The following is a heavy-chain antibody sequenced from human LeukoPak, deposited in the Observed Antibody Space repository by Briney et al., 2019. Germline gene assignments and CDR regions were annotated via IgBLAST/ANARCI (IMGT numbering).Heavy chain of an antibody. CDR3: ANYCSSSSCHIRRAFDI. D-gene: IGHD2-2*02. Sequence: TLSLTCTVSGGSISSGGYYWSWIRQPPGKGLEWIGYIYHSGSTYYNPSLKSRVTISVDRSKNQFSLKLSSVTAADTAVYYCANYCSSSSCHIRRAFDIWGQGTMVAVSS. CDR1: GGSISSGGYY. V-gene: IGHV4-30-2*01. J-gene: IGHJ3*02. CDR2: IYHSGST.